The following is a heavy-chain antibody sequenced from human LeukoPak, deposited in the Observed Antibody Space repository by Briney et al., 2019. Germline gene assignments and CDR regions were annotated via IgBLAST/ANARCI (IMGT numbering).Heavy chain of an antibody. CDR2: IYYSGST. CDR3: ARDECGESQAFDY. Sequence: SDTLSLTCTVSVGSLSSSSYYWGWGRQPPGKGLEWIGNIYYSGSTYYNPSLKRRITISVDTSKNQFSVKLSSVTAADTAVYYCARDECGESQAFDYWGQGTLVTVSS. V-gene: IGHV4-39*07. CDR1: VGSLSSSSYY. J-gene: IGHJ4*02. D-gene: IGHD3-10*01.